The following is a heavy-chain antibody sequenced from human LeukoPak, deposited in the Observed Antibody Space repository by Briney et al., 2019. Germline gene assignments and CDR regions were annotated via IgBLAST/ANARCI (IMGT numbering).Heavy chain of an antibody. Sequence: PGGSLRLSCAASGFTFSSYSMNWVRQAPGKGPEWVSSISSSSSYIYYADSVKGRFTISRDNAKNSLYLQMNSLRAEDTAVYYCARVSHSSGWYGPFDYWGQGTLVTVSS. D-gene: IGHD6-19*01. CDR2: ISSSSSYI. J-gene: IGHJ4*02. CDR1: GFTFSSYS. CDR3: ARVSHSSGWYGPFDY. V-gene: IGHV3-21*01.